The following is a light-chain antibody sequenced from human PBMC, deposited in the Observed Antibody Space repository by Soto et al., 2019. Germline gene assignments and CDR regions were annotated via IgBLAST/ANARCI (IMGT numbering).Light chain of an antibody. Sequence: EIVWSQTPRTLFLDIGERAPLSRRGIQSVTSSYLACYQQKPGQTPRLLIYGASSRAPGIPDRFSGSGSRTNFSLIISRLQHADFAAYYCQQRSNWPPITFGQGTRLEIK. CDR2: GAS. V-gene: IGKV3D-20*02. CDR3: QQRSNWPPIT. CDR1: QSVTSSY. J-gene: IGKJ5*01.